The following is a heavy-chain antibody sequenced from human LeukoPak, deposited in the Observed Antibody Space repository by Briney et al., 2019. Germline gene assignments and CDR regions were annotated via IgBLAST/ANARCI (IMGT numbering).Heavy chain of an antibody. Sequence: SETLSLTCIVSGYSISSGYYWGWIRQPPGKGLEWIGSIYHSGSTNYNPSLKGRVTISVDTSKNQFSLKLSSVTAADTAVYFCARDKIAVAGNFDYWGQGTLVTVSS. CDR1: GYSISSGYY. CDR3: ARDKIAVAGNFDY. V-gene: IGHV4-38-2*02. D-gene: IGHD6-19*01. CDR2: IYHSGST. J-gene: IGHJ4*02.